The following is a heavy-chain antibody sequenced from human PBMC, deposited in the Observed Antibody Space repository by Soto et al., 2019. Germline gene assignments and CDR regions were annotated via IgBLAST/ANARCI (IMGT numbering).Heavy chain of an antibody. V-gene: IGHV4-39*07. Sequence: SETLSLTCTVSGGSISSSSYCWGWIRQPPGQGLEWIGYFYYSGSTNNNPSLKSRVTISVDTSKNQFSLKLTSVTAADTAMYYCARGGRYAYYYYMGVWGKGTTVTVSS. CDR1: GGSISSSSYC. CDR3: ARGGRYAYYYYMGV. J-gene: IGHJ6*03. D-gene: IGHD5-12*01. CDR2: FYYSGST.